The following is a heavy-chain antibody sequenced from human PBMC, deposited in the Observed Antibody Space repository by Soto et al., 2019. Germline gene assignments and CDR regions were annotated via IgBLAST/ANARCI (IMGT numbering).Heavy chain of an antibody. CDR2: IYSGGST. CDR1: GGSIRSYY. D-gene: IGHD7-27*01. CDR3: ARDEEMGNYFED. Sequence: SETLSLTCTVSGGSIRSYYWSWIRQPAGRGLEWIGRIYSGGSTNYNPSLKSRVTMSLDTSKNQFSLKLSSVTAADAAVYYGARDEEMGNYFEDWGQGILVTVSS. J-gene: IGHJ4*02. V-gene: IGHV4-4*07.